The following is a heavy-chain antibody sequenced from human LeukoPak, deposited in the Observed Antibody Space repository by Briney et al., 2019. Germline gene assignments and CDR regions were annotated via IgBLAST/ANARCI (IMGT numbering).Heavy chain of an antibody. D-gene: IGHD6-6*01. CDR2: ISSFGSKI. V-gene: IGHV3-21*06. CDR3: ARDQEGIHASSSGNSNYYYMDV. Sequence: GGSLRLSCAASGFPFSRPCLAWVRQAAGKGMEWVSNISSFGSKISYAYSVRGRLTISRDNAKNSVYLQMNSLRAEDTAVYYCARDQEGIHASSSGNSNYYYMDVWGKGTTVTVSS. J-gene: IGHJ6*03. CDR1: GFPFSRPC.